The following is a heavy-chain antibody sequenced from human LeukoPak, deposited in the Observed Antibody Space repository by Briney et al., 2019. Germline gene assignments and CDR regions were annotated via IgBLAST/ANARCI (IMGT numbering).Heavy chain of an antibody. CDR3: ARGFFKWETRGPFDY. CDR2: INPSGGST. J-gene: IGHJ4*02. CDR1: GYTFTSYY. Sequence: ASVKVSCKASGYTFTSYYMHWVRQAPGQGLEWKGIINPSGGSTSYAQKFQGRVTMTRDMSTSTVYMELSSLRSEDTAVYYCARGFFKWETRGPFDYWGQGTLVTVSS. D-gene: IGHD1-26*01. V-gene: IGHV1-46*01.